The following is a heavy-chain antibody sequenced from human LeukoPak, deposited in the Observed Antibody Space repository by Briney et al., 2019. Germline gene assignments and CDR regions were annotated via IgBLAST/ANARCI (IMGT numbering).Heavy chain of an antibody. CDR1: GYLFTNYW. J-gene: IGHJ6*03. CDR3: ARLASGTYYHYCYYMDV. D-gene: IGHD1-26*01. CDR2: IYPGDTDT. V-gene: IGHV5-51*01. Sequence: GESLTISCKGSGYLFTNYWSGWVRQLPGKGLEWMGIIYPGDTDTRYSPSFQGQVTISADKSISTAFLQSSSLKASDTAMYYCARLASGTYYHYCYYMDVWGKGTTVTVSS.